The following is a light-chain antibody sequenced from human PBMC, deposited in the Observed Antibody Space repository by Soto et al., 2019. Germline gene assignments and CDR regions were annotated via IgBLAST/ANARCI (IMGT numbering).Light chain of an antibody. CDR1: QSVSTN. CDR3: QQRSNWLT. V-gene: IGKV3-15*01. J-gene: IGKJ4*01. CDR2: GAS. Sequence: DIVMTQSPATLSVSPGERATLSCRASQSVSTNLAWYQQKPGQAPRLLIYGASTRATAIPARFSGSGSGTDFTLTISSLEPEDFAVYYCQQRSNWLTFGGGTKVDIK.